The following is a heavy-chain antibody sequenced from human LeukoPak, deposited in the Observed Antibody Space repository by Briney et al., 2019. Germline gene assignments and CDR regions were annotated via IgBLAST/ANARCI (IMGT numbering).Heavy chain of an antibody. CDR2: TSSSDAGT. J-gene: IGHJ4*02. CDR1: GFPLSSYA. Sequence: GGSLRLSCAAFGFPLSSYAMSWVRQAPGKGLEWVSATSSSDAGTYHADSVRGRFTISRDNSKNTLYLQMNSLRVEDAAVYYCARAPVTSCRGAYCYPFDHWGQGTLVTVSS. V-gene: IGHV3-23*01. CDR3: ARAPVTSCRGAYCYPFDH. D-gene: IGHD2-21*01.